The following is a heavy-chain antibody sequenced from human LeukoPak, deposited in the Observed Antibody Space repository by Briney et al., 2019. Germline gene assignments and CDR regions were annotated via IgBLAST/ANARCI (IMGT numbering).Heavy chain of an antibody. J-gene: IGHJ4*02. V-gene: IGHV4-39*07. D-gene: IGHD6-13*01. CDR1: GGSISSSSYY. CDR2: IYYSGST. Sequence: SETLSLTCTVSGGSISSSSYYWGWIRQPPGKGLEWIGSIYYSGSTYYNPSLKSRVTISVDTSKNQFSLKLSSVTAADTAVYYCAREYSSSSATIYFDYWGQGTLVTVSS. CDR3: AREYSSSSATIYFDY.